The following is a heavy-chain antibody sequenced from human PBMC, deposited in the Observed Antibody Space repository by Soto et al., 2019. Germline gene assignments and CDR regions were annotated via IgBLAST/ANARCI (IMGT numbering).Heavy chain of an antibody. CDR1: GYTFTSYG. D-gene: IGHD2-15*01. CDR2: ISAKKGNT. J-gene: IGHJ6*02. Sequence: QGQLVQSGAEVKKPGASVKVSCKSSGYTFTSYGISWVRQAPGQGLEWMGWISAKKGNTKYAQKFQGRVTMTTDTATSTADMELRSLRSDDTAVYYCAREILSPDFYFLGMDVWGQGTTVTVSS. V-gene: IGHV1-18*04. CDR3: AREILSPDFYFLGMDV.